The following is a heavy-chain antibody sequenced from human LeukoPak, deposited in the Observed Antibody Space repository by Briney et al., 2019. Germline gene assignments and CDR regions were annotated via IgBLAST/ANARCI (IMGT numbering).Heavy chain of an antibody. D-gene: IGHD5-12*01. V-gene: IGHV4-34*01. Sequence: PSETLSLTCAVYGGSFSGYYWSWIRQPPGKGLEWIGEINHSGSTNYNPSLKSRVTISVDTSKNQFSLKLSSVTAADTAVYYCARTRWPRNWFDPWGQGTLVAVSS. CDR1: GGSFSGYY. CDR3: ARTRWPRNWFDP. J-gene: IGHJ5*02. CDR2: INHSGST.